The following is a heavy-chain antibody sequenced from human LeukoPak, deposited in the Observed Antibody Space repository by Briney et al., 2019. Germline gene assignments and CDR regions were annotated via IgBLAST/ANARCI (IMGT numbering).Heavy chain of an antibody. J-gene: IGHJ4*02. CDR2: IYYSGST. Sequence: SETLSLTCTVSGDSISSSNSYWGWIRQPPGKGLEWIGSIYYSGSTYYNPSLKSRVTISVDTSKNQFSLKLSSVTAADTAVYYCARSLRYFDWLSGGTLYYFDYWGQGTLVTVSS. V-gene: IGHV4-39*01. D-gene: IGHD3-9*01. CDR1: GDSISSSNSY. CDR3: ARSLRYFDWLSGGTLYYFDY.